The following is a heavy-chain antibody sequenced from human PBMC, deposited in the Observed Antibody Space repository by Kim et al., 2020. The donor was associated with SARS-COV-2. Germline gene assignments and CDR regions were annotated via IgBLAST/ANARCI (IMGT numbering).Heavy chain of an antibody. CDR1: GFTFSDYY. V-gene: IGHV3-11*01. Sequence: GGSLRLSCAASGFTFSDYYMSWIRQAPGKGLEWVSYISSSGSTIYYADSVKGRFTISRDNAKNSLYLQMNSLRAEDTAVYYCARDLEAGIYYYYYGMDVWGQGTTVTVSS. CDR3: ARDLEAGIYYYYYGMDV. J-gene: IGHJ6*02. CDR2: ISSSGSTI.